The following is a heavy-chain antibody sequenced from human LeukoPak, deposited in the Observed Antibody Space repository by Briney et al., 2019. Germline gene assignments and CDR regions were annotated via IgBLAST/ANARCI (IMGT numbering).Heavy chain of an antibody. CDR2: IWSDGSNK. CDR1: GLTFSSYG. D-gene: IGHD5-24*01. V-gene: IGHV3-33*01. Sequence: GPSLRLSCAASGLTFSSYGMHWVRQAPGKGLEWVAVIWSDGSNKYYAESVKGRFTISRDNSKNTLYLQMNSLRAEDTAVYYCARDFSLQLFDYWGQGTLVTVFS. CDR3: ARDFSLQLFDY. J-gene: IGHJ4*02.